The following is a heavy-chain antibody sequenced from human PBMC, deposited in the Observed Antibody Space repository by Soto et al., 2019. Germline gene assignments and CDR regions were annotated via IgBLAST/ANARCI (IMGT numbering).Heavy chain of an antibody. CDR1: GGTFSSQA. J-gene: IGHJ6*02. CDR2: IIPVFKAT. V-gene: IGHV1-69*01. CDR3: ARDVPLNYYDGTYSYYAMDV. Sequence: QVQLVQSGAEVKKPGSSVKVSCKASGGTFSSQAISWVRQAPGQGLEWMGGIIPVFKATNYAQKFQGRVTITADDSTSTAYMDLYSLRSEVTAVYYCARDVPLNYYDGTYSYYAMDVWGQGTTVTVSS. D-gene: IGHD3-22*01.